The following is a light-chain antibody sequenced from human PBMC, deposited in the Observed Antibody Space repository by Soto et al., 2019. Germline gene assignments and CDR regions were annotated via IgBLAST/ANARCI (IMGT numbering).Light chain of an antibody. CDR3: QQRTNWPT. CDR1: QSVRSY. Sequence: EIVLTQSPATLSLSPGERATLSCRASQSVRSYLACYQQKPGQPPRVLIYDASNSATGIPTRFRGRGSGTDFPLTSSILEPEDFAVYYWQQRTNWPTFGGGTKVEIK. V-gene: IGKV3-11*01. J-gene: IGKJ4*01. CDR2: DAS.